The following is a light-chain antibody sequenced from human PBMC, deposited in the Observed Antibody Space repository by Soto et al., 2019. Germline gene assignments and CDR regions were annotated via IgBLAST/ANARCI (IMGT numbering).Light chain of an antibody. Sequence: QSVLTQPPSVSGAPGQRVTISCAGSSSNIGAGYDVHWYLQLPGTAPKLLIYDNTNRPSGVPDRFSGSKSGTSASLAITGLRAEDEAYYFCQSYDSSLNWIFGGGTKLTVL. V-gene: IGLV1-40*01. CDR2: DNT. CDR3: QSYDSSLNWI. CDR1: SSNIGAGYD. J-gene: IGLJ2*01.